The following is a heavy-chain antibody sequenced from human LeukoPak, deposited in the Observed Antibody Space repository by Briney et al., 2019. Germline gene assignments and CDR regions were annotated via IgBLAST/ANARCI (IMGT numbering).Heavy chain of an antibody. V-gene: IGHV4-39*01. Sequence: SETLSLTCTVSGGSISSSSYYWGWIRQPPGKGLEWIGSIYYSGSTYYNPSLKSRVTISVDTSKNQFSLKLSSVTAADMAVYYCARPYSGSYHYYMDVWGKGTTVTVSS. D-gene: IGHD1-26*01. CDR3: ARPYSGSYHYYMDV. J-gene: IGHJ6*03. CDR2: IYYSGST. CDR1: GGSISSSSYY.